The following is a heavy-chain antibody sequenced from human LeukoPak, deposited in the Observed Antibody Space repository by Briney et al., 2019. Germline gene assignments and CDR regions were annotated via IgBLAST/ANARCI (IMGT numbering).Heavy chain of an antibody. Sequence: PGGSLRLSCAASGFTFDDYAMHWVRQAPGKGLEWVSGISWNSGSIGYADSVKGRFTISRDNAKNSLYLQMNSLRAEDTAVCYCASTVITGYWGQGTLVTVSS. CDR1: GFTFDDYA. CDR2: ISWNSGSI. D-gene: IGHD4-23*01. V-gene: IGHV3-9*01. J-gene: IGHJ4*02. CDR3: ASTVITGY.